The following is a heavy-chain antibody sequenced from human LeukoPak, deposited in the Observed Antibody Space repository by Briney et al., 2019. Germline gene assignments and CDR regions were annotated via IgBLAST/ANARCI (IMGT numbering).Heavy chain of an antibody. Sequence: KPGGSLRLSCAASGFTLSNYNMSWVRQAPGKGLEWVGRIKSKTDGGTTDYAAPVKGRFTISRDDSKNTLYLQMNSLKTEDTAVYYCGYSGYDRFYYMDVWGKGTTVTVSS. V-gene: IGHV3-15*01. CDR1: GFTLSNYN. J-gene: IGHJ6*03. CDR2: IKSKTDGGTT. D-gene: IGHD5-12*01. CDR3: GYSGYDRFYYMDV.